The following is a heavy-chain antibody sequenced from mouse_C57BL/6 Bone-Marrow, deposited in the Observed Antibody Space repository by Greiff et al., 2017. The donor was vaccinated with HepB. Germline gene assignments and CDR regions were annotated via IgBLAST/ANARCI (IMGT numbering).Heavy chain of an antibody. Sequence: EVHLVESGGGLVKPGGSLKLSCAASGFTFSDYGMHWVRQSPEKGLEWVAYISSGSSTIYDADTVKGRFTISRDNAKNTLFLQMTSLRSEDTAMYYCAYVNFDYWGQGTTLTVSS. CDR1: GFTFSDYG. V-gene: IGHV5-17*01. D-gene: IGHD1-1*01. CDR3: AYVNFDY. J-gene: IGHJ2*01. CDR2: ISSGSSTI.